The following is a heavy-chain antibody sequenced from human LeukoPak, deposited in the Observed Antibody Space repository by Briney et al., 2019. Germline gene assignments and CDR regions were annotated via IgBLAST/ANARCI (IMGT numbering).Heavy chain of an antibody. V-gene: IGHV1-69*05. CDR2: IIPIFGTA. CDR3: ARDREDIVVVVAALPGAFDI. D-gene: IGHD2-15*01. CDR1: GGTFSSYA. Sequence: SVKVSCKASGGTFSSYAISWVRQAPGQGLGWMGRIIPIFGTANYAQKFQGRVTITTGESTSTAYMELSSLRSEDTAVYYCARDREDIVVVVAALPGAFDIWGQGTMVTVSS. J-gene: IGHJ3*02.